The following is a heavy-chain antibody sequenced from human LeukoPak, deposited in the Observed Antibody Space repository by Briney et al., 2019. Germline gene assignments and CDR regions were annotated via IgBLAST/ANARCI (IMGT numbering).Heavy chain of an antibody. V-gene: IGHV3-21*01. Sequence: GGSLRLSCVASGFSFSTYSMTWVRQAPGKGLEWVSAISSGSGSIYYADSVKGRFTISRDNAKSSLYLQMNSLRAEDTAVYYCAKRAPYYFDYWGQGTLVTVSS. CDR3: AKRAPYYFDY. CDR1: GFSFSTYS. CDR2: ISSGSGSI. J-gene: IGHJ4*02.